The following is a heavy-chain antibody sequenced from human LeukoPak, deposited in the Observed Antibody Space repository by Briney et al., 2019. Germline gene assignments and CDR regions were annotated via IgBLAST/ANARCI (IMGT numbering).Heavy chain of an antibody. Sequence: GGPLRLSCAASGFTFNTYGMSWIRQAPGKGLEWVSYISSGGSTIKYADSVRGRFTVSRDNAKKSLYLQMNSLRAEDTAVYYCGRSQNYNDSSGYSYWGQGTLVTVSS. CDR3: GRSQNYNDSSGYSY. CDR1: GFTFNTYG. CDR2: ISSGGSTI. D-gene: IGHD3-22*01. J-gene: IGHJ4*02. V-gene: IGHV3-11*04.